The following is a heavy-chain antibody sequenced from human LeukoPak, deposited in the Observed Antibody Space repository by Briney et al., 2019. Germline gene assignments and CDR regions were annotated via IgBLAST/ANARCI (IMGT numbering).Heavy chain of an antibody. CDR1: GGTFSSYA. J-gene: IGHJ4*02. CDR2: IIPIFGTA. D-gene: IGHD6-13*01. CDR3: ARSAGYSSSWYGVFDY. Sequence: SVKVSCKASGGTFSSYAISWVRQAPGQGLEWMGGIIPIFGTANYAQKFQGRVTITADKSTSTAYMELSSLRSEDTAVYYCARSAGYSSSWYGVFDYWGQGTLVTVSS. V-gene: IGHV1-69*06.